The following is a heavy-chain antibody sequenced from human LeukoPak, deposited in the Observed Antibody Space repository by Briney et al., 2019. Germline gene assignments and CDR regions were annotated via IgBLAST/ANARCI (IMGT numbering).Heavy chain of an antibody. Sequence: GGSLRLSCAASGFTFSSYAMSWVRQAPGKGLEWVSGISGSGGSTYYADSVKGRFTISRDNSNNTLYLQMSSLRAEDTAVYYCAKGSSAESELYCSGGSCYALDYWGQGTLVTVSS. CDR1: GFTFSSYA. CDR3: AKGSSAESELYCSGGSCYALDY. CDR2: ISGSGGST. D-gene: IGHD2-15*01. V-gene: IGHV3-23*01. J-gene: IGHJ4*02.